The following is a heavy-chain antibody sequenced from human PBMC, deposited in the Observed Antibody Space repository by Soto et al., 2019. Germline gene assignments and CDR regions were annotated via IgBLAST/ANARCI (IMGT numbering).Heavy chain of an antibody. Sequence: GGSLRLPCVASGFTFSSYSMSWVRQAPGKGLEWVSGITDSGYNTYYAGSVKGRFTISRDNSKNTLYLQMNSLRGDDTAVYYCANDPRGPEYWVQGTPVTVSS. CDR2: ITDSGYNT. CDR3: ANDPRGPEY. J-gene: IGHJ4*02. CDR1: GFTFSSYS. V-gene: IGHV3-23*01.